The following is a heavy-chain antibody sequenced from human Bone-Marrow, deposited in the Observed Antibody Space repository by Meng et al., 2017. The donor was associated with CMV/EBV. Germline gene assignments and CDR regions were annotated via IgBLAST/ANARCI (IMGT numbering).Heavy chain of an antibody. D-gene: IGHD2-8*01. Sequence: GESLKISCAASGFIVSSNEMSWVRQAPGKGLEWVSSISSSSSYIYYADSVKGRFTISRDNAKNSLYLQMNSLRAEDTAVYYCTADFLGVYYFDYWGQGTLVTVSS. J-gene: IGHJ4*02. V-gene: IGHV3-21*01. CDR3: TADFLGVYYFDY. CDR1: GFIVSSNE. CDR2: ISSSSSYI.